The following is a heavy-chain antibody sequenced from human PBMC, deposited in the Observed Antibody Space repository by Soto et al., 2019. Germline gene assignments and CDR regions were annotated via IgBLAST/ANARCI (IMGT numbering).Heavy chain of an antibody. CDR3: ARDNGQWLVSD. CDR2: ISTYNGNT. CDR1: GYIFTSHG. D-gene: IGHD6-19*01. J-gene: IGHJ1*01. Sequence: QVQLVQSGAEVKKPGASVKVSCKASGYIFTSHGISWVRQAPGQGLEWMGRISTYNGNTKYAQKLQGRVTLTTDTSASLAYIELRSLRSDDTAVCYCARDNGQWLVSDWGQGTLVTVSS. V-gene: IGHV1-18*01.